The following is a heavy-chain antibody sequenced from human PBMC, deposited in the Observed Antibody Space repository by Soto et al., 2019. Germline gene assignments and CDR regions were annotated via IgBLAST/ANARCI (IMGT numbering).Heavy chain of an antibody. CDR1: GGSISSSSYY. D-gene: IGHD3-10*01. CDR2: IYSGGST. Sequence: QLQLQESGPGLVKPSETLSLTCTVSGGSISSSSYYCGWIRQPPGKGLEWIGSIYSGGSTYYSPSLKRPVTNSVDTSKNHFSLKLSSVTAADTAVYYCSRLVVRGQYPPLDAFDIWGQGTMVTVSS. CDR3: SRLVVRGQYPPLDAFDI. V-gene: IGHV4-39*02. J-gene: IGHJ3*02.